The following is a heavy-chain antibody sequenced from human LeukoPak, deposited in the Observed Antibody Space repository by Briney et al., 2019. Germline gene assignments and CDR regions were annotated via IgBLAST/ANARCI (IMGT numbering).Heavy chain of an antibody. CDR2: IIPVFGTA. CDR1: GGTFSSYA. D-gene: IGHD3-22*01. V-gene: IGHV1-69*13. Sequence: VKVSCKASGGTFSSYAISWVRQAPGQGLEWMGRIIPVFGTANYAQKFQGRVTITTDESTSTAYMELSSLRSEDTAVYYCAREYDSSGYYGPLGWNYWGQGTLVTVSS. J-gene: IGHJ4*02. CDR3: AREYDSSGYYGPLGWNY.